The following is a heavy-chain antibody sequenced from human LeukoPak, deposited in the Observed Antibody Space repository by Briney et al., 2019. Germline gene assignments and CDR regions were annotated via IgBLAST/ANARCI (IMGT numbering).Heavy chain of an antibody. CDR1: GGSISTYY. J-gene: IGHJ4*02. CDR3: ARSRVWSDYWGYFDY. CDR2: IYYSGST. D-gene: IGHD3-3*01. Sequence: SETLSPTCTVSGGSISTYYWSWIRQPPGKGLEWIGYIYYSGSTNYDPSLKSRVTISVDMSKNEFSLKLTSVTAADTAVYYCARSRVWSDYWGYFDYWGQGTLVTVSS. V-gene: IGHV4-59*01.